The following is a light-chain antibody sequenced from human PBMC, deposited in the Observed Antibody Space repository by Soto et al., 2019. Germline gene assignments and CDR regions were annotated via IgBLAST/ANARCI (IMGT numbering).Light chain of an antibody. CDR2: LGS. CDR1: QSLLHSNGYNY. V-gene: IGKV2-28*01. Sequence: DIVMTQSPLSLPVTPGEPASISCRSSQSLLHSNGYNYLDWYLQKPGQSPQLLIYLGSNRASGVPDRFSASGSGTDFTLKISRVEAEDVGVYYCMQALQTIPYTFGQGTKVDIK. J-gene: IGKJ2*01. CDR3: MQALQTIPYT.